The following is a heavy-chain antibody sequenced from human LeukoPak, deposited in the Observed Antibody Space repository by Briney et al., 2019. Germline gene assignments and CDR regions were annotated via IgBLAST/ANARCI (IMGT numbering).Heavy chain of an antibody. D-gene: IGHD2-15*01. CDR3: ARDCNGGDCYFSVAFDL. J-gene: IGHJ3*01. V-gene: IGHV1-8*01. CDR1: EYTFTSYE. Sequence: ASVKVSCKASEYTFTSYEINWVRQAPGQGLEWMGWMHPNSGHTGYAQKFQGRVSMTRNTSINTAYMELSSLRSEDTAVYFCARDCNGGDCYFSVAFDLWGQGTMVTVAS. CDR2: MHPNSGHT.